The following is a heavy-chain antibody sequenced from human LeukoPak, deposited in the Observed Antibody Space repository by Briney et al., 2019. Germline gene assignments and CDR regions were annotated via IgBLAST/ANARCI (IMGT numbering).Heavy chain of an antibody. D-gene: IGHD2-15*01. Sequence: GESLKISCKGSGYSFTSYWTTWVRQMPGKGLEWMGRIDPSDSYTNYSPSFQGHVTISADKSISTAYLQWSSLKASDTAMYYCARLPGYCSGGSCWNFDYWGQGTLVTVSS. J-gene: IGHJ4*02. CDR1: GYSFTSYW. CDR3: ARLPGYCSGGSCWNFDY. CDR2: IDPSDSYT. V-gene: IGHV5-10-1*01.